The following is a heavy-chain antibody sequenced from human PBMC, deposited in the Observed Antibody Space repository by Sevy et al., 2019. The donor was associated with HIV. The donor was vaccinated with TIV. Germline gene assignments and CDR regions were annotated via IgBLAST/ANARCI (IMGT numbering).Heavy chain of an antibody. V-gene: IGHV3-33*01. CDR3: ARDLEFYDHGDYGPAFMPDF. J-gene: IGHJ4*01. Sequence: GALRLSCAASGFTFSSFGMHWVRQAPGKVLEWLAVIWFDGSNTYYAGSVRGRFTISRDIAKNTLHLQMNSLRAEDTAVYYCARDLEFYDHGDYGPAFMPDFWGHGTLVTVSS. D-gene: IGHD4-17*01. CDR1: GFTFSSFG. CDR2: IWFDGSNT.